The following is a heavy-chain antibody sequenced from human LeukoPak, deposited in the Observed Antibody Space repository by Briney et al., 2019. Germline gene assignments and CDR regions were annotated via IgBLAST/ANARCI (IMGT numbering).Heavy chain of an antibody. D-gene: IGHD6-6*01. J-gene: IGHJ4*02. CDR3: AGTSIAARRADFDY. V-gene: IGHV1-2*02. Sequence: EASVKVSCKTSGYTFTDYYIHWMRQAPGQGLEWMGWINSNSGGTSYAQKFQGRVTLTRDTPTRTAFMELNRLTSDDTAVYYCAGTSIAARRADFDYWGQGTVVTVSS. CDR1: GYTFTDYY. CDR2: INSNSGGT.